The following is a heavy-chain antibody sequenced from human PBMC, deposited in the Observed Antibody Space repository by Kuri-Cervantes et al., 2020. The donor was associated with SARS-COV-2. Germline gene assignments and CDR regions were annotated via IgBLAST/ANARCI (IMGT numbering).Heavy chain of an antibody. CDR3: ARHYDILTYYYYYMGV. D-gene: IGHD3-9*01. J-gene: IGHJ6*03. Sequence: SETLSLTCTVSGGSISSHYWSWIRQPPGKGLEWIGYIYYSGSTNYNPSLKSRVTISVDTSKNQFSLKLSSVTAADTAVYYCARHYDILTYYYYYMGVWGKGTTVTVSS. CDR1: GGSISSHY. V-gene: IGHV4-59*08. CDR2: IYYSGST.